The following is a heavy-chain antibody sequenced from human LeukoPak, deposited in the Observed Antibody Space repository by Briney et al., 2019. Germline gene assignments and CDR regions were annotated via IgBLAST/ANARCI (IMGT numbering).Heavy chain of an antibody. D-gene: IGHD3-3*01. CDR2: VSGSGGST. CDR1: GFTFSSYA. V-gene: IGHV3-23*01. J-gene: IGHJ4*02. CDR3: AKDNGDFWSGYQLIDD. Sequence: QPGGSLRLSCAASGFTFSSYAMSWVRQAPGKGLEWVSAVSGSGGSTYYADSVKGRFTISRDNSKNTLYLQMNSLRAEDTAVYYCAKDNGDFWSGYQLIDDWGQGTLVTVSS.